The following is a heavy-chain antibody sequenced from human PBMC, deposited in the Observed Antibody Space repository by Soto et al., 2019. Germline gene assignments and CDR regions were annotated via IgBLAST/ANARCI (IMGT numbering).Heavy chain of an antibody. Sequence: PGGSLRLSCAASGFTFSSYGMHWVRQAPGKGLEWVAVISYDGSNKYYADSVKGRFTISRDNSKNTLYLQMNSLRAEDTAVYYCAKTSSSWYFFESAFDIWGQGTMVTVSS. CDR2: ISYDGSNK. J-gene: IGHJ3*02. CDR1: GFTFSSYG. CDR3: AKTSSSWYFFESAFDI. D-gene: IGHD6-13*01. V-gene: IGHV3-30*18.